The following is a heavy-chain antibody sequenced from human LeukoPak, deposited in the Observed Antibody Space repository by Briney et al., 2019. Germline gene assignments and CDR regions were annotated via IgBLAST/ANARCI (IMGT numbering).Heavy chain of an antibody. J-gene: IGHJ4*02. Sequence: SETLSLTCTVSGGSTSNYYWGWIRQSAGKGLEWIGRIYTSGSTNYNPSLKSRVTMSLDTSKNQFSLKLSSVTAADTAVYYCAGAVAGTSAIRYWGQGTLVTVSS. CDR2: IYTSGST. D-gene: IGHD6-19*01. CDR3: AGAVAGTSAIRY. V-gene: IGHV4-4*07. CDR1: GGSTSNYY.